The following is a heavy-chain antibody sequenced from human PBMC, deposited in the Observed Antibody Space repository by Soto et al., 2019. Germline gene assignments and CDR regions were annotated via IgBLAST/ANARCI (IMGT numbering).Heavy chain of an antibody. CDR1: GYTFTSYA. Sequence: ASVKVSCKASGYTFTSYAMHWVRQAPGQRLEWMGWINAGNGNTKYSQKFQGRVTITRDTSASTAYMELSSLRSEDTAVYYCARSKTPYSGWCDRRPLNWFDPWGQGTLVTISS. J-gene: IGHJ5*02. D-gene: IGHD6-19*01. CDR3: ARSKTPYSGWCDRRPLNWFDP. CDR2: INAGNGNT. V-gene: IGHV1-3*01.